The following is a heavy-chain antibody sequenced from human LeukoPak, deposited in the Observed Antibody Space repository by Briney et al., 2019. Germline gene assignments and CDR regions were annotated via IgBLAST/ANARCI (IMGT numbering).Heavy chain of an antibody. V-gene: IGHV4-59*11. D-gene: IGHD2-2*01. J-gene: IGHJ6*03. Sequence: SETLSLTCTVSGGSISSHYWSWIRQPPGKGLEWIGYIYYSGSTNYNPSLKSRVTISVDTSKNQFSLKLSSVTAADTAVYYCATRAAYCSSTSCPRDYYYYMDVWGKGTTVTVSS. CDR1: GGSISSHY. CDR3: ATRAAYCSSTSCPRDYYYYMDV. CDR2: IYYSGST.